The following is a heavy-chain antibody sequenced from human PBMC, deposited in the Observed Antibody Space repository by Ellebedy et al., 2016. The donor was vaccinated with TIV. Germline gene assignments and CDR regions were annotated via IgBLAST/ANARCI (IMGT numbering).Heavy chain of an antibody. J-gene: IGHJ4*02. CDR3: AGEFRYDFWRGPLDH. CDR2: IYYTGST. V-gene: IGHV4-59*11. CDR1: LGSISSHY. D-gene: IGHD3-3*01. Sequence: SETLSLTXTVSLGSISSHYWTWIRQPPGQGLEWIGDIYYTGSTSYSPSLTGRVTISIDTPKNQFSLKVTSVTAADTAVYYCAGEFRYDFWRGPLDHWGQGTLVTVSS.